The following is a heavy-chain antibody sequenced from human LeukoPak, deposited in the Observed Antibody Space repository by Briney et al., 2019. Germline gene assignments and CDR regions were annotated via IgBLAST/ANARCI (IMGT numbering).Heavy chain of an antibody. Sequence: PSETLSLTCTVSGGSISSYYWSWIRQPPGKGLEWIGYIYYSGSTNYNPSLKSRVTISVDTSKNQFSLKLSSVTAADTAVYYCARGPNCSSTSCYNGFFGAYYFDYWGQGTLVTVSS. CDR1: GGSISSYY. J-gene: IGHJ4*02. CDR2: IYYSGST. D-gene: IGHD2-2*02. V-gene: IGHV4-59*12. CDR3: ARGPNCSSTSCYNGFFGAYYFDY.